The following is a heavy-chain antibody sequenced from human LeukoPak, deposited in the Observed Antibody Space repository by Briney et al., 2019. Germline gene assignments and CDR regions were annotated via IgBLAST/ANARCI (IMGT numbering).Heavy chain of an antibody. Sequence: PSETLSLTCTVSGGSISSGNYFWSWIRQPPGKGLEWIGYIYYSGNTYYNPSLKSRVTISLDTSKSQFSLMLGSVTAADRAVYYCARTREVGTAIYFDYWGQGTLVTVSS. CDR3: ARTREVGTAIYFDY. D-gene: IGHD5-18*01. J-gene: IGHJ4*02. CDR1: GGSISSGNYF. V-gene: IGHV4-30-4*01. CDR2: IYYSGNT.